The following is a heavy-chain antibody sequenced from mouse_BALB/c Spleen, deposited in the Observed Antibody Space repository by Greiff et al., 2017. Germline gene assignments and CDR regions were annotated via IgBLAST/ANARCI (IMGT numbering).Heavy chain of an antibody. CDR1: GYTFTSYW. Sequence: QVQLQQSGAELARPGASVKLSCKASGYTFTSYWMQWVKQRPGQGLEWIGAIYPGDGDTRYTQKFKGKATLTADKSSSTAYMQLSSLASEDSAVYYCARKGIYYDYDWFAYWGQGTLVTVSA. CDR2: IYPGDGDT. D-gene: IGHD2-4*01. CDR3: ARKGIYYDYDWFAY. V-gene: IGHV1-87*01. J-gene: IGHJ3*01.